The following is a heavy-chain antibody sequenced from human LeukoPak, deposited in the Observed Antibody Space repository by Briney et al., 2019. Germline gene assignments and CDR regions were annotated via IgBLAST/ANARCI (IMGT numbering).Heavy chain of an antibody. D-gene: IGHD2-21*02. Sequence: PSQTLSLTCTVSGGSISSGGYYWSWIRQYPGKGLEWIGYFYYGGNTYYNPSLKSRLIISVDTSKNQFSLKLSSVTAADTAVYYCVRGVVTTEGPWGQGILVTVSS. J-gene: IGHJ5*02. CDR2: FYYGGNT. V-gene: IGHV4-31*03. CDR1: GGSISSGGYY. CDR3: VRGVVTTEGP.